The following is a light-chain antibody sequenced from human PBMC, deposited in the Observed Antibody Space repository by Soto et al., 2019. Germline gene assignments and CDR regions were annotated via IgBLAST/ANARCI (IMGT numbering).Light chain of an antibody. CDR3: FSFTTSPNPG. J-gene: IGLJ1*01. CDR1: SSDIGAYDY. V-gene: IGLV2-14*01. CDR2: EVN. Sequence: QSALTQPASLSGSPGQSITISCTGTSSDIGAYDYVSWFQQHPGKAPKLMISEVNNRPSGVSNRFSCSKPGNTGHLTISGLQGEDWAGYFCFSFTTSPNPGLGTGTKLTVL.